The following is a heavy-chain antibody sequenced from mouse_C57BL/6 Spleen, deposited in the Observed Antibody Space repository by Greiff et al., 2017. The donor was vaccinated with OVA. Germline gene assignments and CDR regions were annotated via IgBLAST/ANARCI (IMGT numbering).Heavy chain of an antibody. CDR3: TRSYDYDGGFAY. CDR1: GYTFTSYW. CDR2: IYPGNSDT. J-gene: IGHJ3*01. Sequence: VQLQQSGTVLARPGASVKMSCKTSGYTFTSYWMHWVKQRPGQGLEWIGAIYPGNSDTSYNQKFKGKAKLTAVTYASPAYMELSSLTNEDSAVYYCTRSYDYDGGFAYWGQGTLVTVSA. V-gene: IGHV1-5*01. D-gene: IGHD2-4*01.